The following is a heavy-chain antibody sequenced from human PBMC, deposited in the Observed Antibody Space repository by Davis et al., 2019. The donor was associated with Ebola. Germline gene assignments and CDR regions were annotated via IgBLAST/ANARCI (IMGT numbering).Heavy chain of an antibody. CDR2: ISSISSYI. CDR1: GFTFSSYS. D-gene: IGHD2-15*01. V-gene: IGHV3-21*01. Sequence: GESLKISCAASGFTFSSYSMNWVRQAPGKGLEWVSSISSISSYIYYADSVKGRFTISRDNATNSLYLQMTRLRAEDTAVYYCARDAPDDSLYYYGMDVWGQGTTVTVSS. CDR3: ARDAPDDSLYYYGMDV. J-gene: IGHJ6*02.